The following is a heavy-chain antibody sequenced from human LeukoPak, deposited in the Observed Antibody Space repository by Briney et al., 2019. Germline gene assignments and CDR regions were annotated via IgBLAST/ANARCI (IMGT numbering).Heavy chain of an antibody. J-gene: IGHJ5*02. CDR1: GGTFSSYA. Sequence: ASVKVSCKASGGTFSSYAISWVRQAPGQGLEWMGGIIPIFGTANYAQKFQGRVTITTDESTSTAYMELSSLRSEDTAVYYCARGSGYYDFWSGYYTAWGQGTLVTVSS. CDR2: IIPIFGTA. CDR3: ARGSGYYDFWSGYYTA. V-gene: IGHV1-69*05. D-gene: IGHD3-3*01.